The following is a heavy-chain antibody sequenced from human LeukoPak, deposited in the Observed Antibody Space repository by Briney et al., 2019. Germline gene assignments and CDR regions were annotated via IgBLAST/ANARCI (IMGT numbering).Heavy chain of an antibody. V-gene: IGHV3-64*01. CDR3: AREGQWLDS. CDR2: INSNGDST. Sequence: GGSLLLSCAATGFIFSSHAMHWVRQAPGKGLEYVSAINSNGDSTYHAHSVKGRFTISRDNSKNSLYLQMGSLRAEDMAVYYCAREGQWLDSWGPGTLVTVSS. J-gene: IGHJ5*01. CDR1: GFIFSSHA. D-gene: IGHD6-19*01.